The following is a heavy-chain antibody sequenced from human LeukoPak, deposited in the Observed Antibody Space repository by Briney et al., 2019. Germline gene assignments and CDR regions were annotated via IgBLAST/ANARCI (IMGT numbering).Heavy chain of an antibody. V-gene: IGHV1-18*04. CDR1: GYTFTSYG. CDR3: ARDLGDWFDP. Sequence: ASVNVSCKPSGYTFTSYGISWVRPAPGQGLEWMGWISAYNGNTTYAQKLQGRVTMTTDTSTSTAYMELRSRRSDDTAVYYCARDLGDWFDPWGQGTLVTVSS. D-gene: IGHD3-10*01. CDR2: ISAYNGNT. J-gene: IGHJ5*02.